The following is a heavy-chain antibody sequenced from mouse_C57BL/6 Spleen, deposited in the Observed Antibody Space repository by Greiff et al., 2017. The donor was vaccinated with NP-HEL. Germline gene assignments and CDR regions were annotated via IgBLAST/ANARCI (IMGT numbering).Heavy chain of an antibody. CDR3: TRRRDYSNLDY. Sequence: VKLVESGAELVRPGASVTLSCKASGYTFTDYEMHWVKQTPVHGLEWIGAIDPETGGTAYNQKFKGKAILTADKSSSTAYMELRSLTSEDSAVYYCTRRRDYSNLDYWGQGTTLTVSS. J-gene: IGHJ2*01. D-gene: IGHD2-5*01. CDR1: GYTFTDYE. V-gene: IGHV1-15*01. CDR2: IDPETGGT.